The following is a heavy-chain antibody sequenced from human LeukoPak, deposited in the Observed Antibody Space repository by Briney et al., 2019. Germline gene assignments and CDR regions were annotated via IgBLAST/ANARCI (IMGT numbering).Heavy chain of an antibody. V-gene: IGHV4-59*08. Sequence: PSETLSLTCTVSGGSISSYYWSWIRQPPGKGLEWIGSIYYSGSTNYNPSLKSRVTISVDTSKNQFSLKLSSVTAADTAVYYCARTADYGDYFPCDFWGQGTLVSVS. J-gene: IGHJ4*02. CDR1: GGSISSYY. CDR2: IYYSGST. D-gene: IGHD4-17*01. CDR3: ARTADYGDYFPCDF.